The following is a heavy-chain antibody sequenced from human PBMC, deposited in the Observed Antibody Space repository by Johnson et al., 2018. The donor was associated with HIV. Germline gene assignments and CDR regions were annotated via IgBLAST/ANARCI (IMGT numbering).Heavy chain of an antibody. V-gene: IGHV3-33*03. CDR3: AKSKFISNWYAFDI. J-gene: IGHJ3*02. CDR1: GFTFSSYG. CDR2: IWYDGSNE. Sequence: VQLVESGGGVVQPGTSLRLSCAASGFTFSSYGMHWVRQAPGKGLEWVALIWYDGSNESYADSVKGRFTISRDNSKNTLYLQMNSLTVEDTAVYYCAKSKFISNWYAFDIWGQGTMVAVSS. D-gene: IGHD4-11*01.